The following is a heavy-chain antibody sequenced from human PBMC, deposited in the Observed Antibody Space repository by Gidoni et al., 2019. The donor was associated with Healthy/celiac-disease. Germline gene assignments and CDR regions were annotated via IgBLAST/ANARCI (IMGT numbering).Heavy chain of an antibody. D-gene: IGHD2-2*02. Sequence: QVQLVQSGAEVKKPGSSVKVSCKASGATFTSYAIRWVRQAPGQGLEWMGGIIPIFGTANYAQKFQGRVTITADESTSTAYMELSSLRSEDTAVYYCARGVVVPAAIEEYYYYGMDVWGQGTTVTVSS. CDR2: IIPIFGTA. CDR3: ARGVVVPAAIEEYYYYGMDV. J-gene: IGHJ6*02. CDR1: GATFTSYA. V-gene: IGHV1-69*01.